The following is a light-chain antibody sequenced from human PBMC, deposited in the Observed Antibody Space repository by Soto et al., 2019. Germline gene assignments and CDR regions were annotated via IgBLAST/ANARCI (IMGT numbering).Light chain of an antibody. CDR1: SSDVGGYNF. J-gene: IGLJ3*02. V-gene: IGLV2-8*01. CDR3: SSYAGSNNWV. CDR2: DVN. Sequence: QSALTQPPSASGSPGQSLTISCTGTSSDVGGYNFVSWYQQHPGKAPKLMISDVNKRPSGVPDRFSGSKSGNTASLTVSGLQAEDEANYYCSSYAGSNNWVFGGGTKLTVL.